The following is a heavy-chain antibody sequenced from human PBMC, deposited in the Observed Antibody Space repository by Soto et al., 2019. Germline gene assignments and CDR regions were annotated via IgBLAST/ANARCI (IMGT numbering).Heavy chain of an antibody. V-gene: IGHV4-39*01. J-gene: IGHJ6*02. Sequence: QLQLQESGPGLVKPSETLSLTCTVSGGSISSSTYYWGWIRQPPGKGLEWIGSTYYIGTTYYNPSLKSRVTISVDTPKNHFALKLSSVTAADTAVYYCPTHTRANNDYYGMNVWGQGTTVTVSS. D-gene: IGHD1-1*01. CDR2: TYYIGTT. CDR1: GGSISSSTYY. CDR3: PTHTRANNDYYGMNV.